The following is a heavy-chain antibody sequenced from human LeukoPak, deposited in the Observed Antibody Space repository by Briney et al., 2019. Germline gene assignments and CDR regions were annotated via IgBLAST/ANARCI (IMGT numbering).Heavy chain of an antibody. CDR2: ISYDGSNK. J-gene: IGHJ4*02. D-gene: IGHD3-3*01. V-gene: IGHV3-30*01. CDR1: GLTFSSYA. Sequence: GGSLRLSCAASGLTFSSYAMHWVRQAPGKGLEWVAVISYDGSNKYYADSVKGRFTISRDNSKNTLYLQMNSLRAEDTAVYYCARDLMRSDFWSGYGDYWGQGTLVTVSS. CDR3: ARDLMRSDFWSGYGDY.